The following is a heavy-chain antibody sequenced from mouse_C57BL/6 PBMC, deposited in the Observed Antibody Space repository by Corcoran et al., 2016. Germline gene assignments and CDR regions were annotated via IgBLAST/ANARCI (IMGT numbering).Heavy chain of an antibody. CDR2: INTYSGVP. V-gene: IGHV9-3*01. Sequence: QIQLVQSGPELKKPGETVKISCKASGYTFTTYGMSWVKQAPGKGLKWMGWINTYSGVPTYADDFKGRFAFSLETSASTAYLQINNLKNEDTATYFCARDHYGSSYGYFDVWGTGTTVTVSS. CDR3: ARDHYGSSYGYFDV. J-gene: IGHJ1*03. CDR1: GYTFTTYG. D-gene: IGHD1-1*01.